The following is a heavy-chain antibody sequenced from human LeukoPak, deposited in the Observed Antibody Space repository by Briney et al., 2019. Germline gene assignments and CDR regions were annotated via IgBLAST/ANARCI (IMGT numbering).Heavy chain of an antibody. Sequence: SETLSLTCTVSGDSISGYYWSWIRQSPQKRLEWIAYIYYGGSTHYNPSLKSRVTLSVNSSKNQFSLKLNSVTAADTAVYYCARVPGAMDVWGQGTTVTVSS. CDR1: GDSISGYY. CDR3: ARVPGAMDV. CDR2: IYYGGST. D-gene: IGHD2-2*01. V-gene: IGHV4-59*12. J-gene: IGHJ6*02.